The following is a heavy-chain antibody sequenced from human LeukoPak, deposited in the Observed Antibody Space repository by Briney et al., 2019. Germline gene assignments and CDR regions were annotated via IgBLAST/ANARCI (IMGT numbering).Heavy chain of an antibody. D-gene: IGHD4-17*01. CDR1: GFTVSSNY. J-gene: IGHJ4*02. V-gene: IGHV3-53*01. CDR2: IYSGGST. CDR3: ATSLPYGDYPRFDY. Sequence: GGSLRLSCAASGFTVSSNYMSWVRQAPGKGLEWVSVIYSGGSTYYADSVKGRFTISRDNSKNTLYLQMNSLRAEDTAVYYCATSLPYGDYPRFDYWGQGTLVTVSS.